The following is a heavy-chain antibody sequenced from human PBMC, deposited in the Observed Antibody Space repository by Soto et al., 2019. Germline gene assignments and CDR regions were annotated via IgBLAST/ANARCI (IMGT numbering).Heavy chain of an antibody. CDR1: GGNFSSYG. Sequence: GGSQSLSCAASGGNFSSYGLHSVRQDPGKGLEWVAVISYDGSNKYDADSVKGRFTISRDNSKYTLDLEMNSLRAEDTAVYYCARSPYSSSFGYYYGMDVWGQGTMVTVSS. V-gene: IGHV3-30-3*01. CDR3: ARSPYSSSFGYYYGMDV. J-gene: IGHJ6*02. CDR2: ISYDGSNK. D-gene: IGHD6-6*01.